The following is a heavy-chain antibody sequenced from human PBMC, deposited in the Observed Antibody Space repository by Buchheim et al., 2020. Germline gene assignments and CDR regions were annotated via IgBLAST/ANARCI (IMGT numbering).Heavy chain of an antibody. Sequence: QVQLVESGGGVVQPGRSLRLSCAASGFTFSSYAMHWVRQAPGKGLEWVAVISYDGSNKYYADSVKGRFTISRDNSKNTLYLQMNSLGAEDTAVYYCARDYYDSSGYYPDFDYWGQGTL. D-gene: IGHD3-22*01. J-gene: IGHJ4*02. CDR2: ISYDGSNK. CDR1: GFTFSSYA. CDR3: ARDYYDSSGYYPDFDY. V-gene: IGHV3-30-3*01.